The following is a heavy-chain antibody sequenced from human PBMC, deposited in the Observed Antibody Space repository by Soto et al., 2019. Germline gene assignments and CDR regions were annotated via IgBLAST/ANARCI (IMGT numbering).Heavy chain of an antibody. J-gene: IGHJ4*01. D-gene: IGHD3-22*01. Sequence: PGGSLRLSCAASGFTFSNAWINWVRQAPGKGLEWVGRIKSKTDGGTPDYAAPVKGRFAISRDDSKNMVYLQMNSLKTEDTGIYFCPTDSDSSIIVALFDYWGHGSLDPGSS. CDR1: GFTFSNAW. CDR2: IKSKTDGGTP. V-gene: IGHV3-15*07. CDR3: PTDSDSSIIVALFDY.